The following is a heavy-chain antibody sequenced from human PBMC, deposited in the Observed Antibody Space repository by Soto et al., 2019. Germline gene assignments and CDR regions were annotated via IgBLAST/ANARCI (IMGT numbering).Heavy chain of an antibody. CDR3: AKARHSTSWYGLEADF. V-gene: IGHV3-30*09. J-gene: IGHJ4*02. D-gene: IGHD6-13*01. Sequence: QVQLVESGGGVVQPGRSLRLSCAASGFIFSDYAMHWVRQAPGKGLEWVAVISYGGDNKYYADSVRGRFAISRDNLKNTLGLQMNSLNPEDTAVYHCAKARHSTSWYGLEADFWGQGTLVTVSS. CDR2: ISYGGDNK. CDR1: GFIFSDYA.